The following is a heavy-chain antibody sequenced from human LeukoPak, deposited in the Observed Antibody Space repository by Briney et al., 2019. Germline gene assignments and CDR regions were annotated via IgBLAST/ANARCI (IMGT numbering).Heavy chain of an antibody. J-gene: IGHJ4*02. D-gene: IGHD1-14*01. CDR2: IIPIFGTA. Sequence: ASAKVSCKASGGTFSSYAISWVRQAPGQGLEWMGGIIPIFGTANYAQKFQGRVTITTDESTSTAYMELSSLRSEDTAVYYCARDDSEVGLDYWGQGTLVTVSS. CDR1: GGTFSSYA. CDR3: ARDDSEVGLDY. V-gene: IGHV1-69*05.